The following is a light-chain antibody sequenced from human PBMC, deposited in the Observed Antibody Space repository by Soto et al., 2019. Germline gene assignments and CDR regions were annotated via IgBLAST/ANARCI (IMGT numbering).Light chain of an antibody. CDR1: QTISVY. Sequence: DIQMTQSTSSLSASVGDTVIITCRASQTISVYLNWYQQIAGKAPKLLIYTASTLETGVPSRFSGSGSETDFTLTNSSLQPEDFATYYGQQSFRPLTFGGGTPQLTVGGGTKVEIK. CDR3: QQSFRPLTFGGGTPQLT. J-gene: IGKJ4*01. V-gene: IGKV1-39*01. CDR2: TAS.